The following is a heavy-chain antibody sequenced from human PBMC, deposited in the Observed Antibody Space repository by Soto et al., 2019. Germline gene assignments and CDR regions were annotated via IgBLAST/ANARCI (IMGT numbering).Heavy chain of an antibody. D-gene: IGHD1-7*01. CDR2: IGPKNGDT. V-gene: IGHV1-2*02. Sequence: QVQLVQSGAEVKESGASVKVSCKASGNTFTGHYIHWVRQAPGQGFEWVGEIGPKNGDTRYAQKFQGRVAMTKDSSITTVYMELSNLSPDDTAVYYCGRGRSGELVVFYWGQGTLVTVHS. CDR3: GRGRSGELVVFY. CDR1: GNTFTGHY. J-gene: IGHJ4*02.